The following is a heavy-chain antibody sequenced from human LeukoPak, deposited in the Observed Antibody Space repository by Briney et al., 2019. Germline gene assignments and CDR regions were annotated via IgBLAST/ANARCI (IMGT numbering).Heavy chain of an antibody. CDR2: ISGSGGST. CDR3: AKGVPDYIHYFDY. D-gene: IGHD3-10*01. CDR1: GFTFTSYA. Sequence: GGSLRLSCIASGFTFTSYAVSWVRQAPGKGLEWVSTISGSGGSTHYADSVKGRFTISRDNSKKTLYLQMNSLRAEDTAVYYCAKGVPDYIHYFDYWGQGTLVTVSS. J-gene: IGHJ4*02. V-gene: IGHV3-23*01.